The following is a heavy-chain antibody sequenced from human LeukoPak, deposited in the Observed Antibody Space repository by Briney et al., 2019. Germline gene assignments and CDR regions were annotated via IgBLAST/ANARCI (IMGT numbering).Heavy chain of an antibody. V-gene: IGHV3-53*01. CDR3: ARVRTGWLQQYNWFDP. J-gene: IGHJ5*02. D-gene: IGHD5-24*01. CDR1: GFTVSSNY. Sequence: GGSLRLSCAASGFTVSSNYMSWVRQAPGKGLEWVSVIYSGGSTYYADSVKGRFTISRDNSKNTLYLQMNSLRAEDTAVYYCARVRTGWLQQYNWFDPWGQGTLVTVSS. CDR2: IYSGGST.